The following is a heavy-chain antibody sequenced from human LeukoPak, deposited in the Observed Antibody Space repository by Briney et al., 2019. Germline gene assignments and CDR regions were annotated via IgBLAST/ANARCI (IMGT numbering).Heavy chain of an antibody. CDR2: INAGNGNT. D-gene: IGHD2-8*01. CDR1: GYTFTSYA. J-gene: IGHJ5*02. Sequence: ASVKVSCKASGYTFTSYAMHWVRQAPGQRLEWMGWINAGNGNTKYSQKFQGRVTITRDTSASTAYMELSSLRSEDTAVYYCARPYCTNGVCYELEVSWFDPWGQGTLVTVSS. CDR3: ARPYCTNGVCYELEVSWFDP. V-gene: IGHV1-3*01.